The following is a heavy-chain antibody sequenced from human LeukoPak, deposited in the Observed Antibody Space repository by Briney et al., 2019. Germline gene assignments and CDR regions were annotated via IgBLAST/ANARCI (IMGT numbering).Heavy chain of an antibody. CDR2: INRSGST. D-gene: IGHD3-3*01. CDR1: GGSFSGYY. Sequence: SETLSLTCAVYGGSFSGYYWSWIRQPPGKGLEWIGEINRSGSTNYNPSLKSRVTISVDTSKNQFSLKLSSVTAADTAVYYCARGAGRRFLEWLLPYYFDYWGQGTLVTVSS. V-gene: IGHV4-34*01. J-gene: IGHJ4*02. CDR3: ARGAGRRFLEWLLPYYFDY.